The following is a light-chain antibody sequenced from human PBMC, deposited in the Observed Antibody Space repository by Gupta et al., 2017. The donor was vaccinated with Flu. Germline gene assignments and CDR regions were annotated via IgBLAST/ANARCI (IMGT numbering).Light chain of an antibody. Sequence: GNDGQVLMYDVSTGYYGVPSRFSGSGSGTNFTLTISRLQPEDFATYFCQQSYLIPRTFGEGTKLQI. CDR3: QQSYLIPRT. J-gene: IGKJ2*01. V-gene: IGKV1-39*01. CDR2: DVS.